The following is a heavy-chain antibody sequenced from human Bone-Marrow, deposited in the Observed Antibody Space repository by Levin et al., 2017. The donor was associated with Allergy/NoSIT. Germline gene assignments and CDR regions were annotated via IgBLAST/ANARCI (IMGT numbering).Heavy chain of an antibody. Sequence: KISCKASGGTFSSHAISWVRQAPGQGLEWVGGIIPIFSTTNYAQKFQGRVTIIADEVTSTGYMELTSLRSEDTAVYYCDRDRVGILQNYDYWSGPREWGQGTLVTVSS. CDR1: GGTFSSHA. CDR3: DRDRVGILQNYDYWSGPRE. V-gene: IGHV1-69*01. D-gene: IGHD3-3*01. J-gene: IGHJ4*02. CDR2: IIPIFSTT.